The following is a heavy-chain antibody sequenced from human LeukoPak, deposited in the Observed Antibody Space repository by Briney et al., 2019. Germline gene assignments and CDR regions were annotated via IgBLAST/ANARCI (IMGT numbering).Heavy chain of an antibody. Sequence: GGSLRLSCAASGFTVSTNYLSWVRQAPGKGLEWVSAISGSGGSTYYADSVKGRFTISRDNSKNTLYLQMNSLRAEDTAVYYCAKDKRREVFDYWGQGTLVTVSS. V-gene: IGHV3-23*01. CDR2: ISGSGGST. CDR1: GFTVSTNY. J-gene: IGHJ4*02. CDR3: AKDKRREVFDY. D-gene: IGHD1-26*01.